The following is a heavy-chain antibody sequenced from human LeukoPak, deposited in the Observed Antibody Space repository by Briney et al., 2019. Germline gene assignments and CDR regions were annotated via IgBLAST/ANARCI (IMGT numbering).Heavy chain of an antibody. CDR2: IYYSGST. CDR3: ARVSVYYGSGSPWYYYYYMDV. CDR1: GGSISSYY. D-gene: IGHD3-10*01. V-gene: IGHV4-59*01. J-gene: IGHJ6*03. Sequence: SETLSLTCTVSGGSISSYYWSWIRQPPGKGLEWIGYIYYSGSTNYNPSLKSRVTISVDTSKNQFSLKLSSVTAADTAVYYCARVSVYYGSGSPWYYYYYMDVWGKGTTVTISS.